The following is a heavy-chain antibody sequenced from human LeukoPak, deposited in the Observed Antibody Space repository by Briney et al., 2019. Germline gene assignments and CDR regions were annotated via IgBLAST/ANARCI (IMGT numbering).Heavy chain of an antibody. CDR1: GYTFTGYY. J-gene: IGHJ4*02. V-gene: IGHV1-2*02. CDR2: INPNSGGT. Sequence: GSSVKVSCKASGYTFTGYYMHWVRQAPGQGLEWMGWINPNSGGTNYAQKFQGRVTMTRDTSISTAYMELSRLRSDDTAVYYCARGVSSVAAAGTGYWSQGTLVTVSS. CDR3: ARGVSSVAAAGTGY. D-gene: IGHD6-13*01.